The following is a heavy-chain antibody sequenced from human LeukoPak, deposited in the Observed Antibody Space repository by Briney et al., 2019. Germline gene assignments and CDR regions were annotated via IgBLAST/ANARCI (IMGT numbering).Heavy chain of an antibody. Sequence: PGGSLRLSCAASGFTFSSYWMSWVRQAPGKGLEWVANIKQDGSEKDYVDSVKGRLTISRVNAKNSLYLQMNSLRAEDTAVYYCARSPCSRTSCWANFDYWGPGTLVTVTS. D-gene: IGHD2-2*01. V-gene: IGHV3-7*01. CDR2: IKQDGSEK. CDR1: GFTFSSYW. J-gene: IGHJ4*02. CDR3: ARSPCSRTSCWANFDY.